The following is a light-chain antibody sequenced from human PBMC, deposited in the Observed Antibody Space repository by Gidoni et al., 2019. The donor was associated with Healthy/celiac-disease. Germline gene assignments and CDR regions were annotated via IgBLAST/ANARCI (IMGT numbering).Light chain of an antibody. CDR2: AAS. CDR3: QQCYSTPPLT. CDR1: QSISSY. J-gene: IGKJ4*01. Sequence: DSKMTQSPSYLSASVGDRVTITCRESQSISSYLNWYQQKPGKAPKLLIYAASSLQSGVPSRFIGSGSGTDFTLTISSLQPEDFATYYCQQCYSTPPLTFXGXTKVEIK. V-gene: IGKV1-39*01.